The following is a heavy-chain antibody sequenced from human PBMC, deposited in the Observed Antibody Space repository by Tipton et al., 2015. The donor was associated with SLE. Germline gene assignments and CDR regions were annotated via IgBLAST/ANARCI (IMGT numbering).Heavy chain of an antibody. D-gene: IGHD3-3*01. CDR1: GGSFSGYA. CDR2: VSHSRST. V-gene: IGHV4-34*01. CDR3: VRAVSGYFNFCYMDV. Sequence: GLVKPSETLSFTCAVSGGSFSGYAWSWVRQPPGKGLEWIGEVSHSRSTNYNPSLKSRGTISLDTSNNQFSLRLSSVTAADTAVYYCVRAVSGYFNFCYMDVWGRGTTVTISS. J-gene: IGHJ6*03.